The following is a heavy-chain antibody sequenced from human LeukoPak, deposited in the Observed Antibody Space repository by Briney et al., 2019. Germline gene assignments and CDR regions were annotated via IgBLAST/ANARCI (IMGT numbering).Heavy chain of an antibody. CDR2: INPNSGGT. V-gene: IGHV1-2*02. CDR1: GYTFTGYY. CDR3: ARELIDCSSTSCFYYDFWSGYWSNDYYFDY. J-gene: IGHJ4*02. Sequence: ASVKVSCKASGYTFTGYYMHWVRQAPGQGLEWMGWINPNSGGTNYAQKFQGRVPMTRATSISTAYMELNRLRSDDTAVYYCARELIDCSSTSCFYYDFWSGYWSNDYYFDYWGQGTLVTVSS. D-gene: IGHD3-3*01.